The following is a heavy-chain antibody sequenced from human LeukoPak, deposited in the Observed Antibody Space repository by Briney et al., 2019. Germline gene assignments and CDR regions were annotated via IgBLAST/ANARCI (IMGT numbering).Heavy chain of an antibody. J-gene: IGHJ4*02. D-gene: IGHD1-26*01. Sequence: SQTLSLTCAVSGYSISSGYYWGWIRQPPGKGLEWIGSIYHSGSTYYNPSLKSRVTISVDTSKNQFSLKLSSVTAADTAVYYCARLVGGSYYFNYWGQGTLVTVSS. CDR1: GYSISSGYY. CDR3: ARLVGGSYYFNY. CDR2: IYHSGST. V-gene: IGHV4-38-2*01.